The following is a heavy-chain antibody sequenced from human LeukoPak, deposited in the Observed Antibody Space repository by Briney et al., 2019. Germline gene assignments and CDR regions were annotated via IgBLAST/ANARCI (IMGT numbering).Heavy chain of an antibody. Sequence: GGSLRLSCAASGFTFSSYAMSWVRQAPGKGLXXVSAISGSGGSTYYADSVKGRFTISRDNSKNTLYLQMNSLRAEDTAVYYCAKDPDKRYYFDYWGQGTLVTVSS. D-gene: IGHD1-14*01. CDR1: GFTFSSYA. CDR3: AKDPDKRYYFDY. V-gene: IGHV3-23*01. CDR2: ISGSGGST. J-gene: IGHJ4*02.